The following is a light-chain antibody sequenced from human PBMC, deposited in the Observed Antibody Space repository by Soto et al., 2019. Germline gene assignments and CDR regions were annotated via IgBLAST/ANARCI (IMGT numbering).Light chain of an antibody. J-gene: IGKJ1*01. Sequence: EIVWTQSPGTLSLSPGERATLSCRSSQSVSSNYLAWYQQKPDQAPRLLIYDVSGRATGIPDRFSGSGSGTDFTLTISRLEPEDFAVYYWQQYGSSPTCGQGTKVDIK. CDR2: DVS. CDR3: QQYGSSPT. V-gene: IGKV3-20*01. CDR1: QSVSSNY.